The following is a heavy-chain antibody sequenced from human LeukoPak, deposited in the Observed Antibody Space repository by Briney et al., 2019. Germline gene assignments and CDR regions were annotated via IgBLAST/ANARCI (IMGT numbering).Heavy chain of an antibody. Sequence: GGSLSLSCSAPGFTFSRFSMHWVRQAPGKGLEYVSAIGSNGDFTYYADSVKGRFTISRDNSKNTLYLQMSSLRAEDTAVYYCVTISAIAYSYDAWGQGTLVTVSS. V-gene: IGHV3-64D*06. CDR2: IGSNGDFT. J-gene: IGHJ5*02. CDR3: VTISAIAYSYDA. CDR1: GFTFSRFS. D-gene: IGHD5-18*01.